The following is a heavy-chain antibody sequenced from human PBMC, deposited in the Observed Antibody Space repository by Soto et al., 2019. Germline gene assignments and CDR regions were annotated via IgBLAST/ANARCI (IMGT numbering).Heavy chain of an antibody. V-gene: IGHV3-48*02. CDR3: ARDPYSSGWCNSDY. CDR2: ISSSSSTM. D-gene: IGHD6-13*01. Sequence: EVQLVESGGGLVQPGGSLRLSCAASGFTFSSYSMNWVRQAPGKGLEWVSYISSSSSTMYYADSVKGRFTISRDNAKNSLYLQMNSLRDEDPGVYYCARDPYSSGWCNSDYWGQGTLVTVSS. J-gene: IGHJ4*02. CDR1: GFTFSSYS.